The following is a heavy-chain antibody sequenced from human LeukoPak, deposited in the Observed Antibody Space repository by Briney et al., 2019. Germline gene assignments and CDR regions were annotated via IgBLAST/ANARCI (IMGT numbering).Heavy chain of an antibody. V-gene: IGHV3-23*01. Sequence: GGTLRLSCAASGFTFTSFAMSWLRQAPGKGLEWVSTISRSGVATYYANSVKGRFTISRDNSKNTVYVQVNSLRAEDTAIYYCAKHSHDGSAPYYEVQLDYWGQGTLVTVSS. CDR2: ISRSGVAT. CDR3: AKHSHDGSAPYYEVQLDY. CDR1: GFTFTSFA. J-gene: IGHJ4*02. D-gene: IGHD3-22*01.